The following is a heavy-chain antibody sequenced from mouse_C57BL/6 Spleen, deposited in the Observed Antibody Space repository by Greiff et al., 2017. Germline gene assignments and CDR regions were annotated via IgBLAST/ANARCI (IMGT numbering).Heavy chain of an antibody. CDR2: IWGDGST. D-gene: IGHD2-2*01. CDR3: AKGTTSTMVTTDWYFGV. J-gene: IGHJ1*03. CDR1: GFSLTSYG. Sequence: QVQLQESGPGLVAPSQSLSITCTVSGFSLTSYGVSWVRQPPGKGLEWLGVIWGDGSTNYHSALISRLSISKENSKSKVFLKLNRLQTDDTAAYYGAKGTTSTMVTTDWYFGVWGTGTTVTVSS. V-gene: IGHV2-3*01.